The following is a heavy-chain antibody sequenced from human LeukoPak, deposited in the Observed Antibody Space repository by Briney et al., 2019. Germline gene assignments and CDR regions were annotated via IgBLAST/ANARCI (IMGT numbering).Heavy chain of an antibody. V-gene: IGHV1-2*02. CDR2: INPNSGGT. D-gene: IGHD3-22*01. Sequence: ASVKVSCKASGYTFTGYYMHWVRQAPGQGLEWMGWINPNSGGTNYAQKFQGRVTMTRDTSISTAYMELSRLRSDDTAVYYCARDYYENRTYAFLVGVFDPWGQGTLVTVSS. CDR1: GYTFTGYY. CDR3: ARDYYENRTYAFLVGVFDP. J-gene: IGHJ5*02.